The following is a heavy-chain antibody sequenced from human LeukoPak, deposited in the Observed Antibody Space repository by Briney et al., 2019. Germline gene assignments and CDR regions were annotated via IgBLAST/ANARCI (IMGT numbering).Heavy chain of an antibody. Sequence: ASVKVSCKTSGYTFTSYGISWVRQAPGHGLEWMGWISAYNGNTNYAQKLQGRVTMTTDTSTSTAYMELRSLRSDDTAVYYCARVDDYGGNFHYWGQGTLVTVSS. D-gene: IGHD4-23*01. CDR3: ARVDDYGGNFHY. CDR1: GYTFTSYG. J-gene: IGHJ4*02. V-gene: IGHV1-18*01. CDR2: ISAYNGNT.